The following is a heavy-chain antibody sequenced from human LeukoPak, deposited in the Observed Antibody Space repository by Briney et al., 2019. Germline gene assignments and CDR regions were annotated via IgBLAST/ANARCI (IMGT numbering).Heavy chain of an antibody. CDR3: ARPDRLALDY. Sequence: ASVKVSCKASGYTVTRNSIHWARQAPGQGLEWMGIINPSGGSTSYAQKIQGRVTMTRDTSTSTVYMELTSLRSEDTDVYYCARPDRLALDYWGQGTLVTVSS. V-gene: IGHV1-46*01. J-gene: IGHJ4*02. D-gene: IGHD3-9*01. CDR1: GYTVTRNS. CDR2: INPSGGST.